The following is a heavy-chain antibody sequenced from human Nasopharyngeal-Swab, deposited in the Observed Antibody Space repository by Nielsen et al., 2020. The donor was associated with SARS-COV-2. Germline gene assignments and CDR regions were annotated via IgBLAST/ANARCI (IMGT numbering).Heavy chain of an antibody. V-gene: IGHV7-4-1*02. CDR3: ARVRDILTGYYLIDY. J-gene: IGHJ4*02. CDR2: INTNTGNP. Sequence: WVRQAPGQGLEWIVWINTNTGNPTYAQGFTGRFVFSLDTSVSTAYLQISSLKAEDTAVYYCARVRDILTGYYLIDYWGQGTLVTVSS. D-gene: IGHD3-9*01.